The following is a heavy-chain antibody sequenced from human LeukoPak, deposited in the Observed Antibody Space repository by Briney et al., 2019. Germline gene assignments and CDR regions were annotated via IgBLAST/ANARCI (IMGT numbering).Heavy chain of an antibody. Sequence: ASVKVSWKASGYTFTSYEINWVRQATGQGLEWMGWMNSNSGSSGYAQKFQGRVTMTRNTSISTAYMELSSLRSEDTAVYYCARRGLDDSSGYYYLFYYYYYGMDVWGQGTTVTVSS. CDR2: MNSNSGSS. CDR3: ARRGLDDSSGYYYLFYYYYYGMDV. CDR1: GYTFTSYE. D-gene: IGHD3-22*01. J-gene: IGHJ6*02. V-gene: IGHV1-8*01.